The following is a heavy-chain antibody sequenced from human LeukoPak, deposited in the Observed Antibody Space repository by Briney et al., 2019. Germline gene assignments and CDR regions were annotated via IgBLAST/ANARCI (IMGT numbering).Heavy chain of an antibody. V-gene: IGHV4-59*01. CDR1: GGSISSYY. CDR3: ATLRFGELGDY. CDR2: IYYSGST. D-gene: IGHD3-10*01. Sequence: PSETLSRTFTVSGGSISSYYWSWIRQPPGKGLEWIGYIYYSGSTNYNPSLKSRVTISVDTSKNQFSLKLSSVTAADTAVYYCATLRFGELGDYWGQGTLVTVSS. J-gene: IGHJ4*02.